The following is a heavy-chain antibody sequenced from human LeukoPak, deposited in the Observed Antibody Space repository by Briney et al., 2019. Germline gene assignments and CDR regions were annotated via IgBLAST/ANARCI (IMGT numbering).Heavy chain of an antibody. J-gene: IGHJ4*02. CDR3: ARESPEMLVGDY. V-gene: IGHV3-21*01. CDR1: GFTFTNYN. Sequence: PGGSLRLSCAASGFTFTNYNIDWVRQAPGKGLEWVSSISSSSSYIYYADSVKGRFTISRDNAKNSLYLQMNSLRAEDTAVYYCARESPEMLVGDYWGQGTLVTVSS. D-gene: IGHD5-24*01. CDR2: ISSSSSYI.